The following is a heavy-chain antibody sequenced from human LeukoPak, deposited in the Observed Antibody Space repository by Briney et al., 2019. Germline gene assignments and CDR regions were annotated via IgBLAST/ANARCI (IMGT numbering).Heavy chain of an antibody. Sequence: GGSLRLSCAASGFTFSSYAMSWVRQAPGKGLEWVSAISGSSRSTYYADSVKGRFTISRDNSKNTLYLQMNSLRAEDTAVYYCAKDSSSSGWVYYYYYGMDVWGQGTTVTVSS. CDR2: ISGSSRST. V-gene: IGHV3-23*01. D-gene: IGHD2-2*01. J-gene: IGHJ6*02. CDR3: AKDSSSSGWVYYYYYGMDV. CDR1: GFTFSSYA.